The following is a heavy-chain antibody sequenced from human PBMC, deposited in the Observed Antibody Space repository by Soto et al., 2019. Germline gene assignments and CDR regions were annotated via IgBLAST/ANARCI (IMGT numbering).Heavy chain of an antibody. CDR3: AKVNYYGSGSYYPFDY. D-gene: IGHD3-10*01. J-gene: IGHJ4*02. V-gene: IGHV3-23*01. Sequence: GGSLRLSCAASGFTFSSYAMSWVRQAPGKGLEWVSALSGSGGSTYYAASVKGRFTIPRDNSKNTLYLQMNSLRAEDTAVYYCAKVNYYGSGSYYPFDYWGQGTLVTVSS. CDR1: GFTFSSYA. CDR2: LSGSGGST.